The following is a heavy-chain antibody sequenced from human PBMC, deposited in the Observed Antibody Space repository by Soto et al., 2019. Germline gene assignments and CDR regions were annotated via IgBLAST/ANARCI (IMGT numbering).Heavy chain of an antibody. V-gene: IGHV3-9*01. D-gene: IGHD6-6*01. Sequence: PGGSLRLSCAASGFTFDDFAMNWVRQAPGKGLEWVSGISWNSGTITYADSVKGRFTISRDNANKSLYLQMKSLTTEDTALYYCVKDRSSSSSYFDYWGQGTLVTVSS. CDR3: VKDRSSSSSYFDY. CDR1: GFTFDDFA. J-gene: IGHJ4*02. CDR2: ISWNSGTI.